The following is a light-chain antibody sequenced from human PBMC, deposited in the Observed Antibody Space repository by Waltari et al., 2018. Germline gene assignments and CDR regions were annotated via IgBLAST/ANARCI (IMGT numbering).Light chain of an antibody. V-gene: IGKV4-1*01. CDR1: QSVVYSHIDQHQ. J-gene: IGKJ2*01. CDR3: QQYYSSPYT. CDR2: WAS. Sequence: DIVMTQSPDSLAVSLGERDTINCKSSQSVVYSHIDQHQVAGYQQKPGQSPKWLIYWASTRESGVPDRFSCSGSGTDFTLTISSLRAEDVAVYHGQQYYSSPYTFGQGTKLEIK.